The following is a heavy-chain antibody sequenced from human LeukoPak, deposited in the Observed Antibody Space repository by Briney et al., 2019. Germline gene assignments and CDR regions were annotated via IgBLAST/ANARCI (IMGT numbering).Heavy chain of an antibody. CDR2: INPNSGGT. J-gene: IGHJ4*02. Sequence: ASVKVSCKASGYTFTGYYMHWVRQAPGQGLEWMGWINPNSGGTNYAQKFQGRVTMTRDTSISTAYMELSSLRSEDTAVYYCASEYQLPSSGSPLGYWGQGTLVTVSS. V-gene: IGHV1-2*02. D-gene: IGHD2-2*01. CDR1: GYTFTGYY. CDR3: ASEYQLPSSGSPLGY.